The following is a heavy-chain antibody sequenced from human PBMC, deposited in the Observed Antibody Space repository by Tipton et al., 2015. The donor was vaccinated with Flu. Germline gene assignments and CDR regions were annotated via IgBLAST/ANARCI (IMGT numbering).Heavy chain of an antibody. CDR1: GGSMGSFY. CDR2: MYVSGST. D-gene: IGHD3-10*01. J-gene: IGHJ4*02. Sequence: LRLSCTVSGGSMGSFYWTWIRQPAGKGLERIGRMYVSGSTKYNPSLKSRVTMSVDTSKNQFSLKLSSVTAADTAVYYCAGGSGSGTDVTFYFWGQGTLVTVSS. CDR3: AGGSGSGTDVTFYF. V-gene: IGHV4-4*07.